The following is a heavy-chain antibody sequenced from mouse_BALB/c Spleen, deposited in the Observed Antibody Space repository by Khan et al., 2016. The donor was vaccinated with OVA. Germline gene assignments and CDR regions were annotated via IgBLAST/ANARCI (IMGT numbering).Heavy chain of an antibody. V-gene: IGHV2-3*01. Sequence: QVQLKESGPGLVAPSQSLSITCTVSGFSLTSFGVNWVRQPPGKGLEWLGVIWGDGNTNYHSALISRLSISKDSSKSQVFLKLNSLQTDDTATYXCASYYGNYPYAMDYWGQGTSVTVSS. CDR3: ASYYGNYPYAMDY. CDR2: IWGDGNT. J-gene: IGHJ4*01. CDR1: GFSLTSFG. D-gene: IGHD2-10*01.